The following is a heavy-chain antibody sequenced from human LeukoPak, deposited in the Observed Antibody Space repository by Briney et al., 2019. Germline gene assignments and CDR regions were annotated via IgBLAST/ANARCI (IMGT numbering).Heavy chain of an antibody. D-gene: IGHD3-9*01. CDR3: AKSYDILNGPMDY. J-gene: IGHJ4*02. CDR1: GFTFSSYA. Sequence: GGSLRLSCAASGFTFSSYAMSWVRQAPGKGREWVSAISGSGGSTYYADSVKGRFTISRDNSKNTLYLQMNSLRAEDTAVYYCAKSYDILNGPMDYWGQGTLVTVSS. CDR2: ISGSGGST. V-gene: IGHV3-23*01.